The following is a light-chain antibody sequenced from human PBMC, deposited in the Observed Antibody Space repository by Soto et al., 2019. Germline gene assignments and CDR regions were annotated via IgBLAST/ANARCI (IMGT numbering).Light chain of an antibody. CDR1: QSVSSY. CDR2: DAS. J-gene: IGKJ5*01. CDR3: QQYGLSIT. Sequence: EIVLTQSPGTLSLSPGERATLSCRASQSVSSYLAWYQQKPGQAPRLLIYDASNRATGIPARFSGSASGTYFTLSISGLAPEDFGVYYCQQYGLSITFGRGTRLEIK. V-gene: IGKV3-11*01.